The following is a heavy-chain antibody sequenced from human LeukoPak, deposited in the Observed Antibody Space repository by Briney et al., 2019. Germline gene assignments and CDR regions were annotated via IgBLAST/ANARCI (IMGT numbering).Heavy chain of an antibody. CDR1: GFTFSTYA. Sequence: GGSLRLSCAASGFTFSTYAMTWVRQAPGKGLEWVSSISGSGGTTYYADSVKGQFTISRDNSKNTLSLQMNSLRAEDTAVYYCATTVGYCSSTSCSRFRYFDYWGQGTLVTVSS. CDR3: ATTVGYCSSTSCSRFRYFDY. V-gene: IGHV3-23*01. CDR2: ISGSGGTT. D-gene: IGHD2-2*01. J-gene: IGHJ4*02.